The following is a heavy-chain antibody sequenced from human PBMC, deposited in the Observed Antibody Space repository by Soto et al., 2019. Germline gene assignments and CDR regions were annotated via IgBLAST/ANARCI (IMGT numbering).Heavy chain of an antibody. CDR1: GGSISSYY. Sequence: SETLSLTCTVSGGSISSYYWSWIRQPPGKGLEWIGYIYYSGSTNYNPSLKSRVTISVDTSKNQFSLKLSSVTAADTAVYYCARTVRGVTTYYYYMDVSGKGTTVTVSS. D-gene: IGHD3-10*01. J-gene: IGHJ6*03. V-gene: IGHV4-59*01. CDR2: IYYSGST. CDR3: ARTVRGVTTYYYYMDV.